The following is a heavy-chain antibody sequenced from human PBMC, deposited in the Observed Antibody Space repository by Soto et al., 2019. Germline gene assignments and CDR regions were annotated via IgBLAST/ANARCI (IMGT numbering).Heavy chain of an antibody. D-gene: IGHD3-22*01. CDR3: ARSPYYYYDSSGYLDG. CDR1: GGTFSSYA. Sequence: SVKVTCKASGGTFSSYAISWVRQAPGQGLEWMGGIIPIFGTANYAQKFQGRVTITADDSTSTAYMELSSLRSEDTAVYYCARSPYYYYDSSGYLDGWGQGTTVTVSS. J-gene: IGHJ6*02. V-gene: IGHV1-69*13. CDR2: IIPIFGTA.